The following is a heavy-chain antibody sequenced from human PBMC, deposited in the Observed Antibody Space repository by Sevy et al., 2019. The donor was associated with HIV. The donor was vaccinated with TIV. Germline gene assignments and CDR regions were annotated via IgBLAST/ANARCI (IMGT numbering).Heavy chain of an antibody. CDR1: GFTFDDYA. Sequence: GGSLRLSCAASGFTFDDYAMHWVRQAPGKGLEWVSGISWTNGNIGYADSVKGRFTISRDNAKNSVYLQMNSLRTEDTALYYCARTRGVGTPKYYYGMDVWGQGTTVTVSS. CDR2: ISWTNGNI. V-gene: IGHV3-9*01. CDR3: ARTRGVGTPKYYYGMDV. J-gene: IGHJ6*02.